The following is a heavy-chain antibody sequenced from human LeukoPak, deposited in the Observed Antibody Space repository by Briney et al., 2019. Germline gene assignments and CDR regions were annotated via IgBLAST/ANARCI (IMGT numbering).Heavy chain of an antibody. V-gene: IGHV4-39*07. CDR1: GGSISSGDYY. CDR2: IYYSGST. CDR3: AREGWYCSSTSCMVFDY. D-gene: IGHD2-2*01. Sequence: SETLSLTCTVSGGSISSGDYYWGWIRQPPGKGLEWIGSIYYSGSTYYNPSLKSRVTISVDTSKNQFSLKLSSVTAADTAVYYCAREGWYCSSTSCMVFDYWGQGTLVTVSS. J-gene: IGHJ4*02.